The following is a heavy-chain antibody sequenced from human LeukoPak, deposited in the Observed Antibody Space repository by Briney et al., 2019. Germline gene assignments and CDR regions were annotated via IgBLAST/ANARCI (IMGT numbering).Heavy chain of an antibody. V-gene: IGHV4-34*01. CDR3: ARGYCSSTSCYTANYFDY. Sequence: PSETLSLTCAVYGGSFSGYYWSWIRQPPGKGLEWIGEINHSGSTNYNPSLKSRVTISVDTSKNQFSLKLSSVTAADTAVYYCARGYCSSTSCYTANYFDYWGQGTLVTVSS. J-gene: IGHJ4*02. D-gene: IGHD2-2*02. CDR1: GGSFSGYY. CDR2: INHSGST.